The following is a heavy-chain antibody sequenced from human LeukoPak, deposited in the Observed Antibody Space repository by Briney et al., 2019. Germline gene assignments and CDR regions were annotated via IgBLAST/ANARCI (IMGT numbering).Heavy chain of an antibody. CDR3: ASVSSGWGEASDY. CDR2: IYYSGGT. Sequence: SETLSLTCTVSGDSFNYYFYSWIRQPPGKGLEWIGHIYYSGGTNYNPSFKSRVFMSVDPFKSQLALNLRSVTAADTAVYYCASVSSGWGEASDYWGQGTLVTVSS. J-gene: IGHJ4*02. V-gene: IGHV4-59*08. CDR1: GDSFNYYF. D-gene: IGHD6-19*01.